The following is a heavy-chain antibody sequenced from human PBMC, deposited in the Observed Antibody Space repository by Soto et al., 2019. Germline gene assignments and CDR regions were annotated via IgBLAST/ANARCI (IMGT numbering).Heavy chain of an antibody. J-gene: IGHJ4*02. CDR2: MNPNTGNS. V-gene: IGHV1-8*01. CDR1: GYTFTSYY. CDR3: ARRAETNGWNGFGADKYYFDF. Sequence: ASVEVSCKPSGYTFTSYYIYWVREATGQGLEWMGWMNPNTGNSGYAQKFQGRVTVTSDTSINTVHMELSSLRSEDTAVYYCARRAETNGWNGFGADKYYFDFWGQGTLVTVSS. D-gene: IGHD1-1*01.